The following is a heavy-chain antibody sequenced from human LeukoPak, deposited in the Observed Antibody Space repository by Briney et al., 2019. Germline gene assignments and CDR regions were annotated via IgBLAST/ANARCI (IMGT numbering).Heavy chain of an antibody. V-gene: IGHV3-66*04. CDR3: ARQQDSTNPGY. Sequence: PGGSLRLSCAASGVAVSTNYMNWVRQAPGKGLEWVSIIYSGGNTYYADSVKGRFTISRDNSKNTLYLQMNDLRVEDTAVYYCARQQDSTNPGYRGQGTLVTVSS. CDR1: GVAVSTNY. J-gene: IGHJ4*02. D-gene: IGHD1/OR15-1a*01. CDR2: IYSGGNT.